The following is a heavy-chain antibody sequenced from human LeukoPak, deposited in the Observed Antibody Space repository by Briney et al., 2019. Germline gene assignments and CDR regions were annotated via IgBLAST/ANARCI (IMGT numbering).Heavy chain of an antibody. CDR3: ARESTSSFNF. J-gene: IGHJ4*02. CDR2: TYYRSKWYY. CDR1: GDSVSTDSAA. Sequence: SQTLSLTCAISGDSVSTDSAAWNWIRQSPSRGLEWLGRTYYRSKWYYDYAVSVKSRITINPDTPKNQFSLHLNSVGPEDTAVYYCARESTSSFNFWGQGTLVTVS. V-gene: IGHV6-1*01. D-gene: IGHD2-2*01.